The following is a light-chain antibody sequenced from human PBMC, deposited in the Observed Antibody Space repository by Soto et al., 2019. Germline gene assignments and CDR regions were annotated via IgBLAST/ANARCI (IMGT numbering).Light chain of an antibody. Sequence: EIVMTQSPATLSVSPGERATLSCRASLTVNSYLAWYQQKPRQAPSLLIYDAANGAAGIPARFSGSGSGTDFSLTISSLEPEDFAIYYCQQRQYWPPITFGQGTRLDIK. J-gene: IGKJ5*01. V-gene: IGKV3-11*01. CDR1: LTVNSY. CDR3: QQRQYWPPIT. CDR2: DAA.